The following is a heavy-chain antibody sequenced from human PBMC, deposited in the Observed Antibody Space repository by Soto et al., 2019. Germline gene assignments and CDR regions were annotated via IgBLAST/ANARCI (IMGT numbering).Heavy chain of an antibody. CDR3: ARGGGFCGADCYKGGIDY. D-gene: IGHD2-21*02. CDR2: ISNDGDDK. J-gene: IGHJ4*02. Sequence: SLRLSCAASGFTFSPYTMHWVRQTPGKGLEWVAVISNDGDDKDYADSVKGRFTVSRDNSKSTLYLQMSSLRAEDTALYYCARGGGFCGADCYKGGIDYWGQGTLVTVSS. V-gene: IGHV3-30-3*01. CDR1: GFTFSPYT.